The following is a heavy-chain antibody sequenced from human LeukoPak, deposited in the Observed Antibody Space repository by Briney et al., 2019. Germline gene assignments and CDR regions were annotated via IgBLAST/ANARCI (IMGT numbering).Heavy chain of an antibody. CDR1: GYTFTSYG. CDR3: ARDRGVTIPQDY. Sequence: GASXXVSCKASGYTFTSYGISWVRQAPGQGVEWMGWISAYNGNTNYAQKLRGRVTMTTDTSTSTAYMELRSLRSDDTAVYYCARDRGVTIPQDYWGQGTLVTVSS. J-gene: IGHJ4*02. V-gene: IGHV1-18*01. D-gene: IGHD4-17*01. CDR2: ISAYNGNT.